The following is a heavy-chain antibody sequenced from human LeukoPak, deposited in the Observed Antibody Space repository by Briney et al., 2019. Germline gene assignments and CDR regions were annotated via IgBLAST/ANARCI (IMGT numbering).Heavy chain of an antibody. D-gene: IGHD6-13*01. J-gene: IGHJ5*02. V-gene: IGHV1-3*04. CDR2: INTGNGNT. CDR3: ARGAAEGLDR. Sequence: GGSVKVSCKASGYTFTSNAMHWVRQAPGQRPEWMGWINTGNGNTKYSQKFQGGVTISRDTSANTAYIEVSSLRSEDTAVYYCARGAAEGLDRWGQGTLVTVSS. CDR1: GYTFTSNA.